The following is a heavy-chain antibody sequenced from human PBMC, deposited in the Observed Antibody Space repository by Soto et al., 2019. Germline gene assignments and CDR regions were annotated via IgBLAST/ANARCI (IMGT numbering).Heavy chain of an antibody. Sequence: PSETLSLTCTVSGGSISSYYWSWIRQPPGKGLEWIGDIYYSGSTNYNPSLKSRVTISVDTPKNQFSLKLSSVTAADTAVYYCARDQDYGVDYWGQGSLVTVYS. CDR2: IYYSGST. D-gene: IGHD4-17*01. CDR1: GGSISSYY. J-gene: IGHJ4*02. CDR3: ARDQDYGVDY. V-gene: IGHV4-59*01.